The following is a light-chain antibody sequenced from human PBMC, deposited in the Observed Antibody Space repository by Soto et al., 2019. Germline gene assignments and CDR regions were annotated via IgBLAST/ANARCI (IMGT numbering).Light chain of an antibody. CDR3: QQYYSSWT. CDR2: WAS. Sequence: DIVMTQSPDSLAVSLGERATINCKSSQRVLYSSNNKNYLAWYQQKPGQPPKLLIYWASTRESGVPDRCSGSASGTDFTLTISSLQAEDVAVYYCQQYYSSWTFGQGTKVEIK. J-gene: IGKJ1*01. V-gene: IGKV4-1*01. CDR1: QRVLYSSNNKNY.